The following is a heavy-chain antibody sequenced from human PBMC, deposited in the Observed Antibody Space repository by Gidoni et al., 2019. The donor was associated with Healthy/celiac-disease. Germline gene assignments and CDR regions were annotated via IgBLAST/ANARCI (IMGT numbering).Heavy chain of an antibody. V-gene: IGHV4-34*01. CDR2: INHSGST. D-gene: IGHD4-17*01. CDR1: GGSFRGYY. Sequence: QVQLQQWGAGLLKPSETLSLTCAVYGGSFRGYYWSWIRQPPGKGLEWIGEINHSGSTNYNPSLKSRVTISVDTSKNQFSLKLSSVTAADTAVYYCARKGTVTTGGRGDAFDIWGQGTMVTVSS. J-gene: IGHJ3*02. CDR3: ARKGTVTTGGRGDAFDI.